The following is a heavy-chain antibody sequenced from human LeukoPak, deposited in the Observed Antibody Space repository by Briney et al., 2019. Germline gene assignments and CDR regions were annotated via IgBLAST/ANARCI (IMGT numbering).Heavy chain of an antibody. CDR3: ARHLSGSYYPMDV. CDR1: GYSFTSYW. CDR2: IYPGDSDT. V-gene: IGHV5-51*01. D-gene: IGHD1-26*01. J-gene: IGHJ6*02. Sequence: GESLKISCQGSGYSFTSYWIGWVRQMPGKGLEWVGIIYPGDSDTRYSPSFQGQVTISADKSISTAYLQWSSLKASDTAMYYCARHLSGSYYPMDVWGQGTTVTVSS.